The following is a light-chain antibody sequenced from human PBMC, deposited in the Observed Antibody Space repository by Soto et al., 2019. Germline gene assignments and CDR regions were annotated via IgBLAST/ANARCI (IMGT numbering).Light chain of an antibody. J-gene: IGKJ2*01. V-gene: IGKV1-39*01. CDR2: AAS. CDR3: QQSYSAPPYT. CDR1: QTISSY. Sequence: DIQMTQSPSSLSASVGDRVTITCRASQTISSYLNWYQQIPGKAPKLLIYAASSLLSGFPSRFSGSGSGTDFTLTISSLQPEDFATYYCQQSYSAPPYTFGQGTKVEIK.